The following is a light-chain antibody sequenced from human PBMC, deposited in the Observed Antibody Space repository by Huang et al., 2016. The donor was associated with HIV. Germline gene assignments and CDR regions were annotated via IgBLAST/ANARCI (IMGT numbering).Light chain of an antibody. CDR1: HSINSS. J-gene: IGKJ2*01. CDR3: QQSFNTPYT. V-gene: IGKV1-39*01. CDR2: AAS. Sequence: DIQMTQSPSSLSASVGDTVTITCRASHSINSSLNWYQQKRGKAPLLLIYAASGLQRGVPSSFRCSGSGTDFTLTISSLQPEDFATYYCQQSFNTPYTFGQGTKLEIK.